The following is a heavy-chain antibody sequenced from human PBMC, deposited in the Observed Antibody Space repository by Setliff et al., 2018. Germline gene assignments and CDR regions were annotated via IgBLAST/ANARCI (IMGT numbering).Heavy chain of an antibody. Sequence: GGSLRLSCAASGFTFNTYAMSWVRQPPGKGLEWVSSISDTALGIYYADSVRGRFTISRDNSKKTLYLQMNSLRAEDTAVYYCARDQARWLVAAGTFDYWGQGALVTVSS. CDR2: ISDTALGI. CDR3: ARDQARWLVAAGTFDY. D-gene: IGHD6-13*01. J-gene: IGHJ4*02. V-gene: IGHV3-23*01. CDR1: GFTFNTYA.